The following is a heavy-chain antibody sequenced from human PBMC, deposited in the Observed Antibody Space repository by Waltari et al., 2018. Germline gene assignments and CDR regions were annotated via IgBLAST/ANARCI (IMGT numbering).Heavy chain of an antibody. V-gene: IGHV3-23*01. CDR2: ISDSDGAT. D-gene: IGHD2-2*01. CDR1: GFTFSSYD. CDR3: AKGGRCSSTSCYAWALDY. Sequence: EVPLLESGGGLVQPGGSLRLSCAASGFTFSSYDMRWVRQAPGKGLEWVSTISDSDGATYDADAVKGRFTCPRDNSKNALYLQMNSLGAEDTAVYDCAKGGRCSSTSCYAWALDYWGQGTLVTVSS. J-gene: IGHJ4*02.